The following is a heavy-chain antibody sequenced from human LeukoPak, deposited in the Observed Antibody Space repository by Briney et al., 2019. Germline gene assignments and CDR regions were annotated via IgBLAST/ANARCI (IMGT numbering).Heavy chain of an antibody. V-gene: IGHV4-59*01. Sequence: SETLSLTCTVSGGSISSYYWSWIRQPPGKGLEWIGYIYYSGSINYNPSLKSRVTISVDTSKNQFSLKLSSVTAADTAVYYCARVVVTAQNWFDPWGQGTLVTVSS. CDR3: ARVVVTAQNWFDP. D-gene: IGHD2-21*02. CDR2: IYYSGSI. CDR1: GGSISSYY. J-gene: IGHJ5*02.